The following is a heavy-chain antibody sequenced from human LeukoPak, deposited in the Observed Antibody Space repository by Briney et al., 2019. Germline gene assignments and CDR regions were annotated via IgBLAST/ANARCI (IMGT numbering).Heavy chain of an antibody. Sequence: SETLTLTCTVSGGSISNYYWNWIRQPPGKGLEWIGYIYYTGSTNYNPSLKSRVTMSVDTSKNQFSLNLRSVTPEDTAVYYCARNLIPEQLVLNFWGQGTLVTVSS. CDR3: ARNLIPEQLVLNF. D-gene: IGHD6-13*01. CDR2: IYYTGST. CDR1: GGSISNYY. J-gene: IGHJ4*02. V-gene: IGHV4-59*01.